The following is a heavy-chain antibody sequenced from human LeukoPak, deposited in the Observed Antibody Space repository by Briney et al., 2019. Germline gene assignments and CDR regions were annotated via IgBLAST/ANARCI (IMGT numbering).Heavy chain of an antibody. CDR3: ARGSVDTAMANDY. D-gene: IGHD5-18*01. Sequence: ASVKVSCKASGYTFTSYDINWVRQATGQGLEWMGWMNPNSGNTGYAQKFQGRVTITRNTSISTAYMELSSLRSEDTAVYYCARGSVDTAMANDYWGQGTLVTVSS. V-gene: IGHV1-8*03. CDR2: MNPNSGNT. CDR1: GYTFTSYD. J-gene: IGHJ4*02.